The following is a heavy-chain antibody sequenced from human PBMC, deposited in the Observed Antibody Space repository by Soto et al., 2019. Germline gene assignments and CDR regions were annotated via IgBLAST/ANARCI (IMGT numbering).Heavy chain of an antibody. CDR2: INHSGST. CDR1: GGSFSGYY. V-gene: IGHV4-34*01. Sequence: SETLSLTCAVYGGSFSGYYWSWIRQPPGKGLEWIGEINHSGSTNYNPSLKSRVTISVDTSKNQFSLKLSSVTAADTAVYYCASGRQLVPDYWGQGTPVTVSS. CDR3: ASGRQLVPDY. D-gene: IGHD6-6*01. J-gene: IGHJ4*02.